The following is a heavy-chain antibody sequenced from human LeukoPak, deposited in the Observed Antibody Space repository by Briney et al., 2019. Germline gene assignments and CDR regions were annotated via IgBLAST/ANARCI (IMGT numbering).Heavy chain of an antibody. J-gene: IGHJ4*02. CDR2: ISYDGSNK. CDR3: ARDLRWSSWFDY. D-gene: IGHD6-13*01. CDR1: GFTFSSYA. Sequence: GGSLRLSCAASGFTFSSYAMHWVRQAPGKGLGWVAVISYDGSNKYYADSVKGRFTISRDNSKNTLYLQMNSLGAEDTAVYYCARDLRWSSWFDYWGQGTLVTVSS. V-gene: IGHV3-30-3*01.